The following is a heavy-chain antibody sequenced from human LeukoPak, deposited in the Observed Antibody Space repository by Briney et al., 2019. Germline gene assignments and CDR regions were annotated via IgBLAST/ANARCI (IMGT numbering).Heavy chain of an antibody. CDR2: IDRHGNT. J-gene: IGHJ4*02. Sequence: SETLPLTCAIYDESFSGYLSDSYWSWVRRPPGKGLEWIGEIDRHGNTNYSPSLKSRVTISIQTSKSQFSLNLNSVTDADTAVYYCARRGGGNYPYYFDYWGRGTPVTVSS. CDR3: ARRGGGNYPYYFDY. D-gene: IGHD3-16*01. V-gene: IGHV4-34*01. CDR1: DESFSGYLSDSY.